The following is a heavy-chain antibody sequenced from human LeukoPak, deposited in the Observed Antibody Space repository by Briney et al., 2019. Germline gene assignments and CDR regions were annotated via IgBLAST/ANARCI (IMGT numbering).Heavy chain of an antibody. CDR2: ISTSSSYI. CDR3: ARAAIAAARIYYYMDV. D-gene: IGHD6-13*01. V-gene: IGHV3-21*01. Sequence: AGGSLRLSCAASGFTFSRYWMTWVRQAPGKGLEWVSFISTSSSYIHNADSVKGRFTISRDNAENSLYLQMNSLRAEETAVYYCARAAIAAARIYYYMDVWGKGTTVTVSS. J-gene: IGHJ6*03. CDR1: GFTFSRYW.